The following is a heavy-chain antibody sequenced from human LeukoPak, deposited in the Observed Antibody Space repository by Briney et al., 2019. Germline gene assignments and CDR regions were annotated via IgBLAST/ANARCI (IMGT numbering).Heavy chain of an antibody. V-gene: IGHV3-30*18. CDR3: AKEQTAMVRGYYYGMDV. Sequence: GRSLRLSCAASGFTFSSYGMHWVRQAPGKGLEWVAVISYDGSNKYYADSVKGRFTISRDNSKNTLYLQMNSLRAEDTAVYYCAKEQTAMVRGYYYGMDVWGQGTTVTVSS. D-gene: IGHD5-18*01. CDR2: ISYDGSNK. J-gene: IGHJ6*02. CDR1: GFTFSSYG.